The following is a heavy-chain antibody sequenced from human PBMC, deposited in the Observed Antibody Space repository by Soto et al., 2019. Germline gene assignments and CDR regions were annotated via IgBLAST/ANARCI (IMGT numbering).Heavy chain of an antibody. D-gene: IGHD5-12*01. Sequence: QVQLVESGGGVVQPGRSLRLSCAAPGFTFSSYGMHWVRQAPGKGLEWVAVIWSDGENKYYADSVKGRFTISRDNSKNTLYVQMNSLRAEDTAGYYCARDRGPYDAFDIWGQGTMVTVSS. V-gene: IGHV3-33*01. CDR1: GFTFSSYG. J-gene: IGHJ3*02. CDR2: IWSDGENK. CDR3: ARDRGPYDAFDI.